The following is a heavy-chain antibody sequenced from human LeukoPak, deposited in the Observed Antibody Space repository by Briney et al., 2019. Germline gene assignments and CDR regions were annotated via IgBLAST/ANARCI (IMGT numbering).Heavy chain of an antibody. CDR3: ARDHPLIAATGSFDY. V-gene: IGHV3-20*04. Sequence: GGSLRLSCAASGFTFDDYDMSWVRQAPGQGLEWVSGINWNGGSTGYADSVKGRFTISRDNAKNSLYLQMNSLRAEDTALYYCARDHPLIAATGSFDYWGQGTLVTVSS. CDR2: INWNGGST. J-gene: IGHJ4*02. CDR1: GFTFDDYD. D-gene: IGHD6-13*01.